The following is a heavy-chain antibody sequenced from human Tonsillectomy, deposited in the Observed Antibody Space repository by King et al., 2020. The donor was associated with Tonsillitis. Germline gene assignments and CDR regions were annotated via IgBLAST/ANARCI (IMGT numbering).Heavy chain of an antibody. CDR3: ARQIGEYGYTTGDYFYHIDV. D-gene: IGHD5-24*01. V-gene: IGHV1-69*18. CDR1: GGTFSSFA. CDR2: IIPIFGTT. Sequence: GQLVQSGAEVKMPGSSLKVSCKASGGTFSSFAISWVRQAPGQGLEWIGKIIPIFGTTNYAHKFQGRVTITADESTSQAYMDLNSRRSDDTAVYYCARQIGEYGYTTGDYFYHIDVWGKGTTVTVSS. J-gene: IGHJ6*03.